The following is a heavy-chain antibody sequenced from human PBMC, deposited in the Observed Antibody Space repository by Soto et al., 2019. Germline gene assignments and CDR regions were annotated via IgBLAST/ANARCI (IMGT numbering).Heavy chain of an antibody. V-gene: IGHV3-74*01. J-gene: IGHJ3*02. CDR2: ISWNSGRI. Sequence: GGSLRLSCAASGFTFSSYWMRWVRQAPGKGLVWVSRISWNSGRIAYADSVKGRITISRDNAKTSVYLQMDSLRTEDTALYYCGRGRGSGDAFDIWDQGTMVTVSS. CDR3: GRGRGSGDAFDI. CDR1: GFTFSSYW.